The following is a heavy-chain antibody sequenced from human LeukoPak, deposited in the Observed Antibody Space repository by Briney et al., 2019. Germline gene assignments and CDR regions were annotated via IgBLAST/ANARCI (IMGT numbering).Heavy chain of an antibody. V-gene: IGHV1-2*02. J-gene: IGHJ4*02. Sequence: ASVKVSCKASGYTFTGYYIHWVRQAPGQGLEWMGWLNPNSGDTNYAQKFQGRVTMTRDTSISTAYMELSRLRSDDTAVYYCARVGMVRTTHAFFDYWGQRTLVTVSS. CDR2: LNPNSGDT. D-gene: IGHD2-8*01. CDR3: ARVGMVRTTHAFFDY. CDR1: GYTFTGYY.